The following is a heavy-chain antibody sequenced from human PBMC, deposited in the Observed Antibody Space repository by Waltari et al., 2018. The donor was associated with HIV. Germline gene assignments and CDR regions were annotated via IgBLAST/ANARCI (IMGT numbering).Heavy chain of an antibody. CDR1: KFIFRNYW. D-gene: IGHD6-19*01. J-gene: IGHJ3*01. CDR3: ARGAVYSSGPYDAFDV. V-gene: IGHV3-7*04. Sequence: VQLVESGGGLVQPGGSLTLSCTASKFIFRNYWMTWVRQSPGKGREWVADISSDGNEDFYSDSLKCRFVISRDNVKNSLFLQLSHLRVDDTAGDYCARGAVYSSGPYDAFDVWGQGTLVTVSS. CDR2: ISSDGNED.